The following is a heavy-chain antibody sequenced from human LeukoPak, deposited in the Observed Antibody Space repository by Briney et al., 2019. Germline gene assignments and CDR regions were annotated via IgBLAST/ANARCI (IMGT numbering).Heavy chain of an antibody. J-gene: IGHJ4*02. V-gene: IGHV4-34*01. CDR1: GGSFSGYY. D-gene: IGHD3-22*01. CDR2: INHSGST. Sequence: SETLSLTCAVYGGSFSGYYWSWIRQPPGKGLEWIGEINHSGSTNYNPSLKSRVTISVDTSKNQFSLKVRSVTAADTAVYYCARRFPRVNPEYYYDSSGYYLDYWGQGTLVTVSS. CDR3: ARRFPRVNPEYYYDSSGYYLDY.